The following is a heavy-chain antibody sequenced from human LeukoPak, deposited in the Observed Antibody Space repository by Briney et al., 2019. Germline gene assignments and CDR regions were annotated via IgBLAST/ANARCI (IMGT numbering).Heavy chain of an antibody. Sequence: PGGSLRLSCAASGFTFSSYGMHWVRQAPGKGLEWVAVICYDGSNKYYADSVKGRFTISRDNSKNTLYLQMNSLRAEDTAVYYCAKDKGSTLEYWGQGTLVTVSS. CDR3: AKDKGSTLEY. D-gene: IGHD1-1*01. CDR2: ICYDGSNK. V-gene: IGHV3-33*06. J-gene: IGHJ4*02. CDR1: GFTFSSYG.